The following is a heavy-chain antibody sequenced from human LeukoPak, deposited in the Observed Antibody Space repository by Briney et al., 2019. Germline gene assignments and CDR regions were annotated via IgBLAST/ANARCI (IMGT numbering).Heavy chain of an antibody. V-gene: IGHV1-8*01. D-gene: IGHD3-10*01. CDR1: GYTFTSYD. CDR2: MNPNSGNT. CDR3: ARGWFGQLLQDY. J-gene: IGHJ4*02. Sequence: ASVKLSFKASGYTFTSYDINWVRQATGQGPEWMGWMNPNSGNTGYAQQFQGRVTMTRTTSTSTAYMELSSLRSDDTAVYYCARGWFGQLLQDYWGQGTLVTVSS.